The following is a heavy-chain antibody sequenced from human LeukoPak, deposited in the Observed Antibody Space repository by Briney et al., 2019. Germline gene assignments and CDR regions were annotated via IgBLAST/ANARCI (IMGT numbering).Heavy chain of an antibody. CDR2: ISGSGGNT. V-gene: IGHV3-23*01. CDR3: ARGVDIVATIINFDY. CDR1: GFTFSSYA. J-gene: IGHJ4*02. Sequence: PGGSLRLSCAASGFTFSSYAMSWVRQAPGKGLEWVSAISGSGGNTYYADSVKGRFTISRDNSKNTLYLQMNSLRAEDTAVYYCARGVDIVATIINFDYWGQGTLVTVSS. D-gene: IGHD5-12*01.